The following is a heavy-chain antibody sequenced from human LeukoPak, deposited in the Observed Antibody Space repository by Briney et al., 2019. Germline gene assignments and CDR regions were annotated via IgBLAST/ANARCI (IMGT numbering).Heavy chain of an antibody. CDR1: GYTLTRYY. V-gene: IGHV1-2*02. D-gene: IGHD4-11*01. Sequence: ASVKVSCKTSGYTLTRYYSHWVRQAPGQGLEWMGWINPSSGDTIYAQKFLGRVTMTRHTSTNTAYMELSRLRSDDTAVYHCARSPDYSRFDYWGQGTLVTVSS. CDR2: INPSSGDT. J-gene: IGHJ4*02. CDR3: ARSPDYSRFDY.